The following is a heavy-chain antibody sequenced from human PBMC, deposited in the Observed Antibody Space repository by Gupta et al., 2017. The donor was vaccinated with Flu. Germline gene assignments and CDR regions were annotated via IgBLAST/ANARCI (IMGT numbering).Heavy chain of an antibody. D-gene: IGHD2-15*01. CDR3: ARIRSGGNWFDS. CDR2: IYASGAT. Sequence: QVRLQESGPGLVKPLQTLSLTCTVSGYSITSGDYYSNWVRQPAGKGLEWIGRIYASGATYYNAALNGRVTMAIQTSKNQLSMKLISMNAADTAVYYCARIRSGGNWFDSWGQGTLVTVSS. J-gene: IGHJ5*01. V-gene: IGHV4-61*02. CDR1: GYSITSGDYY.